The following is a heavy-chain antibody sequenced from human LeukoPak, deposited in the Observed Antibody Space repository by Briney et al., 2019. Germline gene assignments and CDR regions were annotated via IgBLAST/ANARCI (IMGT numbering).Heavy chain of an antibody. Sequence: SETLSLTCTVSGGSISSHYWSWIRQPPGKGLEWIGYIYYSGSTNYNPSLKSRVTISVDTSKNQFSLKLSSVPAADTAVYYCASGAEFDFWSGYYTSWGQGPLVTVSS. CDR3: ASGAEFDFWSGYYTS. V-gene: IGHV4-59*11. D-gene: IGHD3-3*01. CDR1: GGSISSHY. J-gene: IGHJ4*02. CDR2: IYYSGST.